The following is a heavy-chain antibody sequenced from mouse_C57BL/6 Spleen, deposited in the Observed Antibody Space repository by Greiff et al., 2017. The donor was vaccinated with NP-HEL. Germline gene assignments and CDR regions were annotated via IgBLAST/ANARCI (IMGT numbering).Heavy chain of an antibody. CDR3: ARERAYFRGDFDY. D-gene: IGHD6-5*01. Sequence: EVKLMESGGGLVKPGGSLKLSCAASGFTFSDYGMHWVRQAPEKGLEWVAYISSGSSTIYYADTVKGRFTISRDNAKNTLFLQMTSLRSEDTAMYYCARERAYFRGDFDYWGQGTTLTVSS. V-gene: IGHV5-17*01. CDR2: ISSGSSTI. J-gene: IGHJ2*01. CDR1: GFTFSDYG.